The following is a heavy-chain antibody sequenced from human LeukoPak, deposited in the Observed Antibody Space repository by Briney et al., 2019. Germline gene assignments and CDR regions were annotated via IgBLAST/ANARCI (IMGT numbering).Heavy chain of an antibody. CDR2: IRGTSSII. CDR1: GFTFSSYS. J-gene: IGHJ3*02. Sequence: GGSLRLSCAASGFTFSSYSMNWVRQAPGKRLEWISYIRGTSSIIYYTPSVKGRFTISRDNGKYSLYLQMNSLRDDDTAVYFCARGTWDGDRTFDIWGQGARVTVSS. D-gene: IGHD5-24*01. CDR3: ARGTWDGDRTFDI. V-gene: IGHV3-48*02.